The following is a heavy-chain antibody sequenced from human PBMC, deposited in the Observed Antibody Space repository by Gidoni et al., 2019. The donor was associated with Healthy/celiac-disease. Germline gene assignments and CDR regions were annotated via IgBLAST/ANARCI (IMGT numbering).Heavy chain of an antibody. CDR1: GFTFSSYG. D-gene: IGHD7-27*01. Sequence: QVQLVESGGGVVQPGWSLRLSCAASGFTFSSYGMHWVRQAPGKGLEWVAVIWYDGSNKYYADSAKGLFTLSRDNSKNTLYLQMNSLRAEDTAVYYCARDAWGFDYWGQGTLVTVSS. J-gene: IGHJ4*02. V-gene: IGHV3-33*01. CDR2: IWYDGSNK. CDR3: ARDAWGFDY.